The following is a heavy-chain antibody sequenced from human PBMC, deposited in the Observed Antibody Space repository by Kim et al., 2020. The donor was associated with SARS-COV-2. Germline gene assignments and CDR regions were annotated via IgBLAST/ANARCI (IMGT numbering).Heavy chain of an antibody. Sequence: SVKGRFTIARDNSTNTLNLQMNGLRAEDTAVYYCAKDLTFGYYYSMDVWGQGTTVTVSS. D-gene: IGHD2-21*02. V-gene: IGHV3-30*02. J-gene: IGHJ6*02. CDR3: AKDLTFGYYYSMDV.